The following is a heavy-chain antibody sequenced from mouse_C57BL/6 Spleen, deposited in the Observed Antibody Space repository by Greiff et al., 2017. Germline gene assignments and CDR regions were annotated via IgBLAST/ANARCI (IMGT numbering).Heavy chain of an antibody. D-gene: IGHD1-1*01. CDR3: TAVTTVVATSPFAY. V-gene: IGHV14-1*01. Sequence: EVQLQQSGAELVRPGASVKLSCTASGFNIKDYYMHWVKQRPEQGLEWIGRIDPEDGDTEYAPKFQGKATMTADTSSNTAYLQLSSLTSEDTAVYYCTAVTTVVATSPFAYWGQGALVTVSA. CDR2: IDPEDGDT. CDR1: GFNIKDYY. J-gene: IGHJ3*01.